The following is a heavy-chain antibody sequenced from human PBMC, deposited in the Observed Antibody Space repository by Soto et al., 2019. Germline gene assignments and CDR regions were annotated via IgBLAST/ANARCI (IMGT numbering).Heavy chain of an antibody. CDR3: ARSPYPREWNYGRGNWIAP. D-gene: IGHD1-7*01. V-gene: IGHV1-2*02. CDR1: GYTFTVYD. Sequence: QVPLVQSGAEVKKPGASVKVSCKASGYTFTVYDMHWVRQAPGQGLEWMGWINPNSGGTNYAQKFQGRVTMTRDTSSSTAYLERSMLRSDDPAVYYCARSPYPREWNYGRGNWIAPCGQGTLVTVSS. J-gene: IGHJ5*02. CDR2: INPNSGGT.